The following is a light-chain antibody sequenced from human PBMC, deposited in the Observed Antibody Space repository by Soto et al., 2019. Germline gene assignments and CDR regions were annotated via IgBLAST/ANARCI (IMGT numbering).Light chain of an antibody. CDR2: GAS. J-gene: IGKJ1*01. CDR3: QQYGSSPWT. V-gene: IGKV3-20*01. Sequence: EIVLTQSPGTLSLSPGERATLSCRASQSVSSSYLAWYQQKPGQAPRVLIYGASSRATGFPVRFSGSGSGTDFTLTISRLEPEDFAVYYCQQYGSSPWTFGQGTKVEIK. CDR1: QSVSSSY.